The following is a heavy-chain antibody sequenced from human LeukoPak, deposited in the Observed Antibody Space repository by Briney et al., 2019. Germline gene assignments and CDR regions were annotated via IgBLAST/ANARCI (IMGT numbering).Heavy chain of an antibody. D-gene: IGHD3-16*01. J-gene: IGHJ3*02. Sequence: SAGSLRLSCGASGSTFCTSWMTWVGQAPGQGLVGGANIKRDGSENDYVDFVKGRFTISRDNAKNSLYLQMNILRAEATSVYYGARTATFGGVSSFRASDIWRQGTMVTVCS. CDR2: IKRDGSEN. CDR1: GSTFCTSW. V-gene: IGHV3-7*01. CDR3: ARTATFGGVSSFRASDI.